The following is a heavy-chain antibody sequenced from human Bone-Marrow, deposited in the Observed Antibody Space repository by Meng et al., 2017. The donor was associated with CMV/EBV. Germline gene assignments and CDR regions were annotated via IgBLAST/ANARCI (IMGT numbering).Heavy chain of an antibody. CDR2: IYYSGST. CDR1: GGSFSGYY. J-gene: IGHJ4*02. V-gene: IGHV4-39*01. CDR3: ARHLVTIFGVVIAYPDYFDY. Sequence: GSLRLSCAVYGGSFSGYYWGWIRQPPGKGLEWIGSIYYSGSTYYNPSLKSRVTISVDTSKNQFSLKLSSVTAADTAVYYCARHLVTIFGVVIAYPDYFDYWGQGTLVTVSS. D-gene: IGHD3-3*01.